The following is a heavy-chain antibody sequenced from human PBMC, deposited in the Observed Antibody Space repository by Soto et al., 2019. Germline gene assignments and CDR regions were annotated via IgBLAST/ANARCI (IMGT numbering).Heavy chain of an antibody. CDR2: IIPIFGTA. CDR1: GGTFSSYA. Sequence: QVQLVQSGAEVKKPGSSVKVSCKASGGTFSSYAISWVRQAPGQGLEWMGGIIPIFGTANYAQKFQGRVTITADESTSTAYTGMGSMGSENTAVYYWAVRIASGGFWYFDLWGRGTLVTVSS. D-gene: IGHD6-13*01. CDR3: AVRIASGGFWYFDL. V-gene: IGHV1-69*01. J-gene: IGHJ2*01.